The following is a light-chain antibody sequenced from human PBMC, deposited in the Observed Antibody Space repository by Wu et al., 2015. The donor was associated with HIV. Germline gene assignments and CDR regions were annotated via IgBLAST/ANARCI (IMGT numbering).Light chain of an antibody. J-gene: IGKJ3*01. CDR1: QSVSSAY. Sequence: EVLLTQSPGTLSVSAGERATLSCRASQSVSSAYLGWYQQKPGQAPRLLIFGTSTRATGIPDRFSGSGSVTDFTLTIDRLEPEDSAVYYCRQYGNSPFTFGPGTKVEIK. V-gene: IGKV3-20*01. CDR2: GTS. CDR3: RQYGNSPFT.